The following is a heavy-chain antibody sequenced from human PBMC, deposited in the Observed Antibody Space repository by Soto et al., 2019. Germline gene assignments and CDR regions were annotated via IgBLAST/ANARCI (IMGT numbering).Heavy chain of an antibody. Sequence: PGGSLRLSCASSGFTFSSYAMSWVRQAPGKGLEWVSAISGSGGSTYYADSVKGRFTISRDNSKNTLYLQMNSLRAEDTAVYYCAKWDSGYDYFGVGFDYWGQGTLVTVSS. D-gene: IGHD5-12*01. CDR3: AKWDSGYDYFGVGFDY. CDR1: GFTFSSYA. J-gene: IGHJ4*02. CDR2: ISGSGGST. V-gene: IGHV3-23*01.